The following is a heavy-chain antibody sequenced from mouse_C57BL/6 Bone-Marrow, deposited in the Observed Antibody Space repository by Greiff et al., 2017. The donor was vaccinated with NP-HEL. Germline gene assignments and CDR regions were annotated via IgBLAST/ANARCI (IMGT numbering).Heavy chain of an antibody. V-gene: IGHV1-82*01. CDR3: AREDY. CDR1: GYAFSSSW. J-gene: IGHJ2*01. Sequence: VQLQQSGPELVKPGASVKISCTASGYAFSSSWMNWVKQRPGKGLEWIGRIYPGDGDTNYNGKFKGKATLTANKPSSKASMQHSSLTYEDSGVYFCAREDYWGQGTTLTVSS. CDR2: IYPGDGDT.